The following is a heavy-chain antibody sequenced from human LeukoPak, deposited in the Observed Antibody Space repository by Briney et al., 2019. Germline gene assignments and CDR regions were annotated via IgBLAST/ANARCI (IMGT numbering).Heavy chain of an antibody. Sequence: GGSLRLSCAASGFTVSLYYMTWVRQAPGKGLEWVSVIYSGSPTYYADSVKGRFTISRDNSKNTVYLQMNSLRGEDTAVYFCARGWVVATGGFDMRGQGTMVTVSS. D-gene: IGHD2-8*02. J-gene: IGHJ3*02. V-gene: IGHV3-53*01. CDR2: IYSGSPT. CDR1: GFTVSLYY. CDR3: ARGWVVATGGFDM.